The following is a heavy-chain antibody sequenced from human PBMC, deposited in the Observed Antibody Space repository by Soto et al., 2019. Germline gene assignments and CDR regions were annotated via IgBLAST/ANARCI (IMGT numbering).Heavy chain of an antibody. CDR3: AEGGFYDGFDY. V-gene: IGHV3-23*01. D-gene: IGHD5-12*01. J-gene: IGHJ4*02. CDR1: GFTFSNFA. CDR2: ITSSSDRT. Sequence: GGSLRLSCAASGFTFSNFAMSWVRQAPGKGLEWVSSITSSSDRTYYAASVKGRFTISRDNSKNTVFLQMNSLRDEDTAVYYCAEGGFYDGFDYWGQGTLVTVSS.